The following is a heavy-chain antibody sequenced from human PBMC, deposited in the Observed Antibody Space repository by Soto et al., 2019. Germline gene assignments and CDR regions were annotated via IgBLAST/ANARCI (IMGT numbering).Heavy chain of an antibody. CDR3: ARKDEVAGPDY. CDR1: GFTFSSYG. J-gene: IGHJ4*02. V-gene: IGHV3-33*01. D-gene: IGHD6-19*01. CDR2: IWYDGSNK. Sequence: XVSLRLSCAASGFTFSSYGMHGVRQAPGKGLEWVAVIWYDGSNKYYADSVKGRFTISRDNSKNTLYLQMNSLRAEDTAVYYCARKDEVAGPDYWGQGTLVTVYS.